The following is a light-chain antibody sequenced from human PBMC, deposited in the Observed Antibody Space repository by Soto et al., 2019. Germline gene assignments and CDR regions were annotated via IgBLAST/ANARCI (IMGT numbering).Light chain of an antibody. CDR3: QTWGAGIVV. V-gene: IGLV4-69*01. Sequence: QPVLTQSPSASASRVASVKLTCTLSRGHSSYTIAWHQQQPEKGPRYLMKLNTDGSHSRGDGIPDRFSGSRSGAERYLTISSLQSEDEADYYCQTWGAGIVVFGGGTKVTVL. CDR1: RGHSSYT. J-gene: IGLJ2*01. CDR2: LNTDGSH.